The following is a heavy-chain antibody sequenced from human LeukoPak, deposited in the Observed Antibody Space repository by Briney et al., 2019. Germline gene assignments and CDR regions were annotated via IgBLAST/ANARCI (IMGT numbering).Heavy chain of an antibody. J-gene: IGHJ6*02. Sequence: GGSLRLSCAASGFTFSSYAMSWARQAPGKGLEWVSAISGSGGSIYFADSVKGRFTISRDNSKNTLYLQMNSLRAEDTAVYYCAKALGREVWGDDGMDVWGQGTTVTVSS. CDR3: AKALGREVWGDDGMDV. D-gene: IGHD3-16*01. CDR1: GFTFSSYA. CDR2: ISGSGGSI. V-gene: IGHV3-23*01.